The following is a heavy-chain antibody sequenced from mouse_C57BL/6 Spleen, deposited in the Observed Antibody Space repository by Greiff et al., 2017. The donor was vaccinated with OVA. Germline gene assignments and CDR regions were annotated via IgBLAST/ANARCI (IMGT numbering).Heavy chain of an antibody. V-gene: IGHV1-19*01. D-gene: IGHD2-10*02. Sequence: EVQLQESGPVLVKPGASVKMSCKASGYTFTDYYMNWVKQSHGKSLEWIGVINPYNGGTSYNQKFKGKATLTVDKSSSTAYMELNSLTSEDSAVYYRARGYGNYLAWFAYRGQGTLVTVAA. CDR2: INPYNGGT. CDR3: ARGYGNYLAWFAY. CDR1: GYTFTDYY. J-gene: IGHJ3*01.